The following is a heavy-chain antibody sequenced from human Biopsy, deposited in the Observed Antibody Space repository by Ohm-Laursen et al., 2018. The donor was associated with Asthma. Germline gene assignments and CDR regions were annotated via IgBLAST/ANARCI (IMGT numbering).Heavy chain of an antibody. CDR2: ISWNSGSI. CDR1: GFTFDDYA. V-gene: IGHV3-9*01. CDR3: AKDRVFGVDIIRANNGMDV. D-gene: IGHD3-3*01. J-gene: IGHJ6*02. Sequence: RSLRLSCSASGFTFDDYAMHWVRQAPGKGLEWVSGISWNSGSIIYADSVKGRFTISRDNAKNSLYLQMNSLRPEDSALYYCAKDRVFGVDIIRANNGMDVWGQGTTVTVSS.